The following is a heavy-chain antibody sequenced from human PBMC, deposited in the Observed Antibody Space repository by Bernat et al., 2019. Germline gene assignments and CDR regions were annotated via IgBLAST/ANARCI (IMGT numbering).Heavy chain of an antibody. Sequence: QVQLQESGPGLVKPSQTLSLTCTVSGGSISSGDYYWSWIRQPPGKGLEWIGYIYYSGSTYYNPSLKSRVTISVDTSKNQFSLKLSSVTAADTAVYYCARGRPVGYSNNNWFDPWGQGTLVTVSS. CDR3: ARGRPVGYSNNNWFDP. V-gene: IGHV4-30-4*01. CDR1: GGSISSGDYY. J-gene: IGHJ5*02. D-gene: IGHD4-11*01. CDR2: IYYSGST.